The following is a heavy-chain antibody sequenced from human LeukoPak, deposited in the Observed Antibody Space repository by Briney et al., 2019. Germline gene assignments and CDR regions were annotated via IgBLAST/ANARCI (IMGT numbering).Heavy chain of an antibody. J-gene: IGHJ4*02. CDR2: ISSNGGST. Sequence: GGSLRLSCSASGFTFSSYAMHWVRQAPGEGLEYVSAISSNGGSTYYADSVKGRFTISRDNSKNTLYLQMSSLRAEDTAVYYCVKPTGYSSGWYDYWGQGTLVTVSS. D-gene: IGHD6-19*01. CDR1: GFTFSSYA. V-gene: IGHV3-64D*09. CDR3: VKPTGYSSGWYDY.